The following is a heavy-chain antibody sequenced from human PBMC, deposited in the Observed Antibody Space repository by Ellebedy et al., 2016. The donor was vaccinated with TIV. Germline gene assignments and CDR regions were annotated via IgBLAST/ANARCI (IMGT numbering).Heavy chain of an antibody. V-gene: IGHV4-4*07. J-gene: IGHJ3*01. CDR1: GGSISPYY. D-gene: IGHD3-16*02. CDR3: ALTSAMTSFGGLTVTDAFDV. CDR2: IYASGST. Sequence: SETLSLXXTVSGGSISPYYWSWIRQPADKGLECIGLIYASGSTSYNPSLKSRVTMSVDTSKNQVSLKLRSVTAADTAVYYCALTSAMTSFGGLTVTDAFDVWGPGTMVAVSS.